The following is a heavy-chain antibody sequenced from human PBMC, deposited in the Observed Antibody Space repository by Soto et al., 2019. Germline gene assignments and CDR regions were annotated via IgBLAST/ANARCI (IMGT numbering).Heavy chain of an antibody. CDR1: GFTFSGYD. J-gene: IGHJ4*02. Sequence: EVQLVESGGGLVQPGGSLRLSCAASGFTFSGYDMHWVRQAAGKGLVWVSRLNSDGSNTNYADSVRGRFTISRDNAKNTLYLQMNSLRAEDTAVYYCARGGCSTTSCLANWGQGTLVTVSS. V-gene: IGHV3-74*01. CDR3: ARGGCSTTSCLAN. CDR2: LNSDGSNT. D-gene: IGHD2-2*01.